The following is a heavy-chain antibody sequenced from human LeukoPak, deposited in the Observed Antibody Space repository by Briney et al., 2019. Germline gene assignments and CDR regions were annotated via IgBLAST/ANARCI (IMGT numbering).Heavy chain of an antibody. CDR3: ARGYYSDSSGYLYFFDY. CDR1: GGSISSYY. Sequence: SETLSLTCTVSGGSISSYYWGWIRQPPGKGLEWIGYIYYSGSTNYNPSLKSRVTISLDTSKNQFSLKLSSVTAADTAVYYCARGYYSDSSGYLYFFDYWGQGTLVTVSS. V-gene: IGHV4-59*01. CDR2: IYYSGST. J-gene: IGHJ4*02. D-gene: IGHD3-22*01.